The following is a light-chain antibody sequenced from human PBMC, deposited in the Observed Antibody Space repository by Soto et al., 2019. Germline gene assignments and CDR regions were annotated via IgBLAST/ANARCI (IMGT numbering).Light chain of an antibody. Sequence: EMVLTQSPATLSLSPGETATLSCRASQSIRNYFAWYQQRPGQSPRLLIYDASNRAAGIPARFSGSGTGTAFTLTISGLEHEDFAVYYCQQRSNWISFGGGTNVEV. J-gene: IGKJ4*01. CDR3: QQRSNWIS. CDR2: DAS. V-gene: IGKV3D-11*02. CDR1: QSIRNY.